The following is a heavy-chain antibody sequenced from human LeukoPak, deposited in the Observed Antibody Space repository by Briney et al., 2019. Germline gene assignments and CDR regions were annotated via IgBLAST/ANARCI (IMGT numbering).Heavy chain of an antibody. J-gene: IGHJ5*02. Sequence: ASVKVSCKASGYTFTGYYMHWVRQAPGQGLEWMGWINPNSGGTNYAQNLQGRVTMTTDTSTSTAYMELRSLRSDDTAVYYCARDGGSTIGWFDPWGQGTLVTVSS. V-gene: IGHV1-2*02. CDR2: INPNSGGT. CDR1: GYTFTGYY. CDR3: ARDGGSTIGWFDP. D-gene: IGHD2-2*01.